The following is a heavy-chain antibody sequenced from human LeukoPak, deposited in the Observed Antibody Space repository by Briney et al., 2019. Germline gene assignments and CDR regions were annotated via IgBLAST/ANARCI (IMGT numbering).Heavy chain of an antibody. J-gene: IGHJ4*02. Sequence: GGSLRLSCAASGFTFSSYWVHWVRQAPGKGLVWVSRFNTDGSSTSYADSVKGRFTISRDNAKNTLYLQMNSLRAEDTAVYHCAKDLPAAYFDYWGQGTLVTVSS. D-gene: IGHD2-2*01. CDR3: AKDLPAAYFDY. CDR2: FNTDGSST. V-gene: IGHV3-74*01. CDR1: GFTFSSYW.